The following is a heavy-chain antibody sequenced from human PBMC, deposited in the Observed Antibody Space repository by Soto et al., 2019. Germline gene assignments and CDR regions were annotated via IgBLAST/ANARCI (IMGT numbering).Heavy chain of an antibody. D-gene: IGHD3-16*01. Sequence: QVQLQQWGAGLLKPSETLSLTCAVYGGSFSGYYWSWIRQPPGKGLEWIGEINHSGSTNYNPSLKSRVTISVDTSKNQFYLKLSSVTAADTAVYYCARFPIGGSLPYGMDVWGQGTTVPLSS. CDR2: INHSGST. J-gene: IGHJ6*02. V-gene: IGHV4-34*01. CDR1: GGSFSGYY. CDR3: ARFPIGGSLPYGMDV.